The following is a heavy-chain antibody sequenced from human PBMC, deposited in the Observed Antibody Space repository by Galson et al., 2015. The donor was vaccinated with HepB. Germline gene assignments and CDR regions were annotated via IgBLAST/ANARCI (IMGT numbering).Heavy chain of an antibody. J-gene: IGHJ6*02. D-gene: IGHD3-10*01. CDR1: GYTFTSYG. Sequence: AVKVCCKASGYTFTSYGHSCLGPAPGQGVEWQGWNSAYNGNTNYEQKLQGRVTMTTDTSTSTAYMELRSLRSDDTAVYYCARDRLPDGSGSYYVYYYYYGMDVWGQGTTVTVSS. V-gene: IGHV1-18*01. CDR2: NSAYNGNT. CDR3: ARDRLPDGSGSYYVYYYYYGMDV.